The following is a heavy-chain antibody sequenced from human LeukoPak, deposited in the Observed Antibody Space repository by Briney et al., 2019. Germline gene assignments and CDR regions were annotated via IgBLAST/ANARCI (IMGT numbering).Heavy chain of an antibody. CDR1: GYSISSGYY. J-gene: IGHJ4*02. Sequence: SETLSLTCAVSGYSISSGYYWGWIRQPPGKGLEWIGSIYHSGSTYYNPSLKSRVTISVDTSKNQFSLKLSSVTAADTAVYYRARHNLAAAGLYYFDYWGQGTLVTVSS. D-gene: IGHD6-13*01. V-gene: IGHV4-38-2*01. CDR2: IYHSGST. CDR3: ARHNLAAAGLYYFDY.